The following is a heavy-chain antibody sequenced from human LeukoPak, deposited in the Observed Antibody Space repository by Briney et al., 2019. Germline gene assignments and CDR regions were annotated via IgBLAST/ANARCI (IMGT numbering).Heavy chain of an antibody. CDR3: GRDRSAAGLFDS. CDR1: EFTVSSYW. CDR2: IKNDGSEK. V-gene: IGHV3-7*04. J-gene: IGHJ4*02. Sequence: GRSLRLSCAPSEFTVSSYWMSWVRQAPGKGRELVAKIKNDGSEKNYVDSVKGRFSLSKDNAKNSQYLKMNRPGNEDAAVYYCGRDRSAAGLFDSWGQGTLVTVSS. D-gene: IGHD6-13*01.